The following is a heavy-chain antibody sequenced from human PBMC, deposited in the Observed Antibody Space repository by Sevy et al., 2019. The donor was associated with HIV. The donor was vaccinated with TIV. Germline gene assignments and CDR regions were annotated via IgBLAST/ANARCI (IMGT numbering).Heavy chain of an antibody. V-gene: IGHV5-51*01. CDR3: ARQGDYGGNPSYYFDY. CDR1: GYSFTSYW. Sequence: GESLKISCKGSGYSFTSYWIGWVRQMPGKGLEWMGISYPGDSDTRYSPSFQGQVTISADKSISPAYLQWSSLKASDTAMYYCARQGDYGGNPSYYFDYWGLGTLVTVSS. D-gene: IGHD4-17*01. CDR2: SYPGDSDT. J-gene: IGHJ4*02.